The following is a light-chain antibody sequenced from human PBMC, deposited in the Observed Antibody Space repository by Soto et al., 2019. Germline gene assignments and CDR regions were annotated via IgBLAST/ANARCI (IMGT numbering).Light chain of an antibody. CDR3: QQYENLPLT. CDR2: AAS. J-gene: IGKJ4*01. Sequence: DIQMTQSPSSVSASIGDRVTITCRASQHISTWLVWYQQKPGKAPQLLIYAASSLQSGVPSRFSGSGSGTNLSLTITSLQPEDIATYYCQQYENLPLTFGGGTKVGIK. CDR1: QHISTW. V-gene: IGKV1-12*01.